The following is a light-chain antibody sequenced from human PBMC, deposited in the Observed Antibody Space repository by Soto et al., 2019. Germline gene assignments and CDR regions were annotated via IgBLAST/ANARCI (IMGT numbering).Light chain of an antibody. CDR3: QQYNNWQT. Sequence: EIVMTQSPATLSVSPGERATLSCRASQSVSSNLAWYQQKPGQAPRLLIYGASTRATSIPARFSGSGSGTAFTLTISSLQSEDFAVYYCQQYNNWQTFGQGTKLEIK. J-gene: IGKJ2*01. CDR2: GAS. V-gene: IGKV3-15*01. CDR1: QSVSSN.